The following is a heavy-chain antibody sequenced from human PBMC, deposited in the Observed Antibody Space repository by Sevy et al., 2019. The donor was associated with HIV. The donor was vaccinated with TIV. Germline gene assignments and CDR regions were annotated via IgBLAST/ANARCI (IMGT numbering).Heavy chain of an antibody. D-gene: IGHD2-21*02. CDR1: GFTFSRYA. CDR3: ARGGGYCGGDCYSIDY. J-gene: IGHJ4*02. V-gene: IGHV3-33*08. CDR2: IWYDGTIK. Sequence: GGSLRLSCAASGFTFSRYAMNWVRQAPGKGLEWVALIWYDGTIKYYADSVKGRFTISRDNSKDTLFLQMNSLTPEDTAVYYCARGGGYCGGDCYSIDYWGQGALVTVSS.